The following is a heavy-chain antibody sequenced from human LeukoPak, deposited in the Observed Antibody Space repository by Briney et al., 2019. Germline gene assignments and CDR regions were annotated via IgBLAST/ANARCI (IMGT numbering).Heavy chain of an antibody. CDR2: ISSSSSYI. CDR1: GFTFSSYS. Sequence: PGGSLRLSCAASGFTFSSYSMNWVRQAPGKGLEWVSSISSSSSYIYYADSVKGRFTISRDNAKNSLYLQMNSLRAEDTAVYYCARDDYSYGRSYHFDYWGQGTLVTVSS. V-gene: IGHV3-21*01. D-gene: IGHD5-18*01. J-gene: IGHJ4*02. CDR3: ARDDYSYGRSYHFDY.